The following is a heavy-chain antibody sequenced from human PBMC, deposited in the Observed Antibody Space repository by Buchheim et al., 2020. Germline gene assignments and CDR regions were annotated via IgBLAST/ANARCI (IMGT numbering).Heavy chain of an antibody. V-gene: IGHV3-30*18. CDR3: AKDGGYYDSSGYYYSHIDYYYYYGMDV. J-gene: IGHJ6*02. D-gene: IGHD3-22*01. Sequence: QVQLVESGGGVVQPGRSLRLSCAASGFTFSSYGMHWVRQAPGKGLEWVAVISYDGSNKYYADSVKGRLPISRDNSKNTLYLQMNSLRAEDTAVYYCAKDGGYYDSSGYYYSHIDYYYYYGMDVWGQGTT. CDR2: ISYDGSNK. CDR1: GFTFSSYG.